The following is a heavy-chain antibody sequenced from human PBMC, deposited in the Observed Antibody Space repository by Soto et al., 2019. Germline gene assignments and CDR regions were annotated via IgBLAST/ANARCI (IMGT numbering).Heavy chain of an antibody. D-gene: IGHD1-26*01. V-gene: IGHV3-30*18. CDR1: GFTFSSYG. Sequence: PGGSLRLSCAASGFTFSSYGMHCLSRAPGKGLEGVAVISYDGSNKYYADSVNGRFTISIDNSKNTLYLQMNSLRAEDTAVYYCAKDVVVGATTGLGDYYYYYGLDVWGQGTTVTVSS. CDR3: AKDVVVGATTGLGDYYYYYGLDV. J-gene: IGHJ6*02. CDR2: ISYDGSNK.